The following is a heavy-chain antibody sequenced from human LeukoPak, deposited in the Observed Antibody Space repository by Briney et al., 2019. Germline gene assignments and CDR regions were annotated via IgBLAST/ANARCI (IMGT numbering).Heavy chain of an antibody. CDR1: GGTFSSYA. CDR3: ARAEPGANFDY. Sequence: ASVKVSCKASGGTFSSYAISWVRQATGQGLEWMGWMNPNSGNTGYAQKFQGRVTITRNTSISTAYMELSSLRSEDTAVYYCARAEPGANFDYWGQGTLVTVSS. V-gene: IGHV1-8*03. D-gene: IGHD1-14*01. CDR2: MNPNSGNT. J-gene: IGHJ4*02.